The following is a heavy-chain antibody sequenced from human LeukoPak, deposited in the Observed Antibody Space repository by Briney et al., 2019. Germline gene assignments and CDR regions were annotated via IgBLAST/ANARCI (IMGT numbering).Heavy chain of an antibody. CDR3: ARDSETYYYDGRKGMNY. J-gene: IGHJ4*02. V-gene: IGHV4-39*02. CDR2: IYYSGST. D-gene: IGHD3-22*01. CDR1: GGSISSSSYY. Sequence: SETLSLTCTVSGGSISSSSYYWGWIRQPPGKGLEWIGSIYYSGSTYYNPSLKSRVTISVDTSKNQFSLKLSSVTAADTAVYYCARDSETYYYDGRKGMNYWGQGTLVTVSS.